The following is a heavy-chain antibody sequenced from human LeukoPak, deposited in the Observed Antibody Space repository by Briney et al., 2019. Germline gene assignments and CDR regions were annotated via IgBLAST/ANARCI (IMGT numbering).Heavy chain of an antibody. CDR3: ARSDRQRARSGRLEAFDI. Sequence: SETLSLTCAVYGGSFSRYYWSWIRQPPGKGLEWIGEINHSGSTNYNPSLKTQVTISVYTSKNQFSLKLSSVTAAGTAVYYCARSDRQRARSGRLEAFDIWGQGTMVTVSS. CDR2: INHSGST. D-gene: IGHD3-10*01. CDR1: GGSFSRYY. V-gene: IGHV4-34*01. J-gene: IGHJ3*02.